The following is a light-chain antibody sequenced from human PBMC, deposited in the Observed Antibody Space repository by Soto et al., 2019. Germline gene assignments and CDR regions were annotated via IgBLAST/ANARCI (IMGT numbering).Light chain of an antibody. V-gene: IGKV3-15*01. Sequence: EIVMTQSPATLSVSPGERVTLSCSASQFVSNSLAWYQQRPGQPPRLLIYGASTRAAGISERFSGSGSGTEFTLTISSLRSEDFAVYYCQQSSNWPRTFGQGTKVDIK. CDR2: GAS. CDR1: QFVSNS. J-gene: IGKJ1*01. CDR3: QQSSNWPRT.